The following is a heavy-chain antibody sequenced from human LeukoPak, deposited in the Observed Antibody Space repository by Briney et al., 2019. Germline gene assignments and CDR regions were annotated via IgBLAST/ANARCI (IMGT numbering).Heavy chain of an antibody. V-gene: IGHV3-7*03. J-gene: IGHJ6*02. D-gene: IGHD3-16*01. CDR2: INHNGNVN. Sequence: GGSLRLSCAASGFTFSSYWMNWARQAPGKGLEWVASINHNGNVNYYVDSVKGRFTISRDNAKNSLYLQMSNLRAEDTAGYFCAGGGGLAVWGQGPTVTFSS. CDR1: GFTFSSYW. CDR3: AGGGGLAV.